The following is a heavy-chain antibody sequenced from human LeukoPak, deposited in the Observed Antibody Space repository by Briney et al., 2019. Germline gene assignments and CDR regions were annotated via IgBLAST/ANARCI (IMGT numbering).Heavy chain of an antibody. J-gene: IGHJ5*02. CDR3: AKDKREYYYDSSGIFDP. CDR1: GFTFDDYA. CDR2: ISWNSGSI. D-gene: IGHD3-22*01. V-gene: IGHV3-9*01. Sequence: PGGSLRLSCAASGFTFDDYAMHWVRHAPGKGLEWVSGISWNSGSIGYADSVKGRFTISRDNAKNSLYLQMNSLRAEDTALYYCAKDKREYYYDSSGIFDPWGQGTLVTVSS.